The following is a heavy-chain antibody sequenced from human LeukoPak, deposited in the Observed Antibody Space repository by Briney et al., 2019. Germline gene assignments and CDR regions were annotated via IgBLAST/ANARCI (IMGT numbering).Heavy chain of an antibody. CDR3: SRAQISGYDAFDI. CDR2: INHSGST. J-gene: IGHJ3*02. D-gene: IGHD6-25*01. Sequence: SETLSLTCAVYGGSFSGYYWSWIRQPPGKGLEWIGEINHSGSTNYNPSLKSRVTISVDTSKNQFSLKLSSVTAADTAVHYCSRAQISGYDAFDIWGKGTMVTVSS. CDR1: GGSFSGYY. V-gene: IGHV4-34*01.